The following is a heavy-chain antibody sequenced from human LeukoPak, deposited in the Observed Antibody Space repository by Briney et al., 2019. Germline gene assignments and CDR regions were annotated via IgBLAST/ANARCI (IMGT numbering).Heavy chain of an antibody. V-gene: IGHV5-51*01. CDR1: GYSFTSYW. CDR3: ARQKYCSSTSCPQGVMDV. CDR2: IYPGDSDT. Sequence: GESLKISCKGSGYSFTSYWIGWVRQMPGKGLEWMGIIYPGDSDTRYSPSFQGQVTISADKSISTAYLQWSSLKASDTAMYYCARQKYCSSTSCPQGVMDVWGKGTTVTVSS. D-gene: IGHD2-2*01. J-gene: IGHJ6*03.